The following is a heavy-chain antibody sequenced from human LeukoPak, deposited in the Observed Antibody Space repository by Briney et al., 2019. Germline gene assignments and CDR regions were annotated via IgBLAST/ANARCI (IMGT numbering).Heavy chain of an antibody. Sequence: GGSLRPSCAASGFTFSSYSMNWVRQAPGKGLEWVSYISSSSSTIYYADSVKGRFTISRDNAKNSLYLQVNSLRDEDTAVYYCARDRYSYGYYYYYGMDVWGQGTTVTVSS. CDR2: ISSSSSTI. CDR1: GFTFSSYS. D-gene: IGHD5-18*01. V-gene: IGHV3-48*02. CDR3: ARDRYSYGYYYYYGMDV. J-gene: IGHJ6*02.